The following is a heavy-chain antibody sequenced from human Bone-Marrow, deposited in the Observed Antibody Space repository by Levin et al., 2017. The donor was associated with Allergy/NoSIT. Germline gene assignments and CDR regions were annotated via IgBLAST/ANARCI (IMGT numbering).Heavy chain of an antibody. CDR2: INTNTGNP. D-gene: IGHD3-3*01. Sequence: ASVKVSCKASGYTFTSYAMNWVRQAPGQGLEWMGWINTNTGNPTYAQGFTGRFVFSLDTSVSTAYLQISSLKAEDTAVYYCARRGDGFWSGYYTNYYYDYMDVWGKGTTVTVSS. CDR1: GYTFTSYA. V-gene: IGHV7-4-1*02. CDR3: ARRGDGFWSGYYTNYYYDYMDV. J-gene: IGHJ6*03.